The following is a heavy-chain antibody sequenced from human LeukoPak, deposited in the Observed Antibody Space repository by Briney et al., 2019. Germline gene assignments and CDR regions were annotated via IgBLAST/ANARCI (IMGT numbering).Heavy chain of an antibody. V-gene: IGHV3-21*01. CDR3: ARGVTYYYDSSGY. D-gene: IGHD3-22*01. J-gene: IGHJ4*02. Sequence: GGSLRLSCAASGFTFSSYSMNWVRQAPGKGLEWVSSISSSSSYIYYADSVKGRFTISRDNAKNSLYLQMNSLRAEDTAVYYCARGVTYYYDSSGYWGQGTLVTVSS. CDR1: GFTFSSYS. CDR2: ISSSSSYI.